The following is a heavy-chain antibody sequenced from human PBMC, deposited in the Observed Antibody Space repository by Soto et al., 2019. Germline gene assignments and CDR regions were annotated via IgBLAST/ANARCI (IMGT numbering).Heavy chain of an antibody. CDR2: IYYNGNT. CDR1: GGSISSYY. Sequence: QVQLQESGPGLVKPSETLSLTCTVSGGSISSYYWSWIRQPPGKGLEWIGYIYYNGNTNYNPSLKSRVTISVDPSRNQFSLKLTSVTAADTAVYYCAVESFARFDPWGQGILVTVSS. D-gene: IGHD1-1*01. J-gene: IGHJ5*02. V-gene: IGHV4-59*01. CDR3: AVESFARFDP.